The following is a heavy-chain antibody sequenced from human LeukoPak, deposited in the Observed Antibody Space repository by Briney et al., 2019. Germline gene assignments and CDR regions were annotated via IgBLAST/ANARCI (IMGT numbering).Heavy chain of an antibody. CDR2: ISSGSDYI. CDR3: ASGLYDSSSYNTFHI. D-gene: IGHD3-22*01. V-gene: IGHV3-21*01. Sequence: PGGSLRLSCAASGFTFSSYAMNWVRQAPGKGLEWVSSISSGSDYIYYADSLRGRFTISRDNAKKSVFLQINTLRAEDTAVYYCASGLYDSSSYNTFHIWGQGTTVTVSS. J-gene: IGHJ3*02. CDR1: GFTFSSYA.